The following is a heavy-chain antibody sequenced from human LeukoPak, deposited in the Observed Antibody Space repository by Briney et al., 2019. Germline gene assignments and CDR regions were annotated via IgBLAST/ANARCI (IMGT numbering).Heavy chain of an antibody. CDR1: GFTFSNYW. CDR2: IKTDGSET. CDR3: ARTGKFDS. V-gene: IGHV3-7*05. J-gene: IGHJ5*01. Sequence: GGSLRLSCAASGFTFSNYWMNWVRQAPGKGLEWVANIKTDGSETFYVDSVKSRFTISRDNAKNSVYLQMNSLRAEDTAIYYCARTGKFDSWGQGTLVTVSA.